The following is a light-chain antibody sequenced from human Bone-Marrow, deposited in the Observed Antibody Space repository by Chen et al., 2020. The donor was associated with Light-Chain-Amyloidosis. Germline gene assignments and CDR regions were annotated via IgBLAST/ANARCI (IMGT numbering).Light chain of an antibody. CDR3: CSYQGCCNPYV. CDR1: SSDVGVYNL. J-gene: IGLJ1*01. CDR2: EVT. V-gene: IGLV2-23*02. Sequence: HSALTQPASVSGSPGQSITVHCAGTSSDVGVYNLVSWYQQPPSKAPKLMIYEVTKWPSGVSTRFSCYKSCNPASLTISRLQAEDEADYYCCSYQGCCNPYVFGTGTKVTVL.